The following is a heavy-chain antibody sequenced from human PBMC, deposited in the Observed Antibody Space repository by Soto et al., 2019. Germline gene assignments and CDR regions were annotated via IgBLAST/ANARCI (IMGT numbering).Heavy chain of an antibody. D-gene: IGHD2-15*01. CDR3: ARHTPAISISDH. CDR2: IYYSGST. Sequence: QLQLQESGPGLVKPSETLSLTCTVSGGSISSSSYYWGWIRQPPGKGLEWIGSIYYSGSTYYNPSLKSRATLSVDTSKNQFSLKLSSVTAADTAVYYCARHTPAISISDHWGQGTLVTVSS. CDR1: GGSISSSSYY. V-gene: IGHV4-39*01. J-gene: IGHJ4*02.